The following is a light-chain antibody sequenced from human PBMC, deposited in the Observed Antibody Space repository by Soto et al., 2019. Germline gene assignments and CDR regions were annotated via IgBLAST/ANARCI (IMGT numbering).Light chain of an antibody. CDR1: QSVSSNF. J-gene: IGKJ5*01. V-gene: IGKV3-20*01. CDR3: QQYGGSLIT. Sequence: ENVFTHSPGTLSLSPGESATLSCWDSQSVSSNFLAWYKQKPGQAPRLLIYGASGRATGIPDRFSGSGSGTDFTLTISRLEPEDFAGYCCQQYGGSLITFGQGTRLGIK. CDR2: GAS.